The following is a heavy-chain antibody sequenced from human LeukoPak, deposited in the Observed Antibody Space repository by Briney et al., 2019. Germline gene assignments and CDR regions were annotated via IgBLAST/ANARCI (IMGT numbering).Heavy chain of an antibody. CDR3: ASGRGSGSLR. D-gene: IGHD1-26*01. Sequence: ASVKVSCKASGYTFNDYLMQWVRQAPGQGLEWMGWINPNSGGTNYAQKFQGRVTMTLDTSNSAAYMDLTSLTPDDTAIYYCASGRGSGSLRWGQGTLVTVSS. J-gene: IGHJ4*02. V-gene: IGHV1-2*02. CDR2: INPNSGGT. CDR1: GYTFNDYL.